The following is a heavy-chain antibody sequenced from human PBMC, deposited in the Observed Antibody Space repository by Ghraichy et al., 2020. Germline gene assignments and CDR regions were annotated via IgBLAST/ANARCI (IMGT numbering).Heavy chain of an antibody. J-gene: IGHJ3*02. D-gene: IGHD4-23*01. Sequence: LSLTCAASGFTFSSYGMHWVRQAPGKGLEWVAVIWYDGSNKYYADSVKGRFTISRDNSKNTLYLQMNSLRAEDTAVYYCARAGRWPHDAFDIWGQGTMVTVSS. CDR1: GFTFSSYG. CDR3: ARAGRWPHDAFDI. CDR2: IWYDGSNK. V-gene: IGHV3-33*01.